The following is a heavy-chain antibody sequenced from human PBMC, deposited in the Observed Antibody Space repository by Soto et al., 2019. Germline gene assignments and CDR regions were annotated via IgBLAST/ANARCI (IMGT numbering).Heavy chain of an antibody. CDR1: GGSFSSYA. V-gene: IGHV1-69*13. CDR3: ARELSAAGRPGMDG. J-gene: IGHJ6*02. CDR2: IIPIVGTG. D-gene: IGHD6-13*01. Sequence: SVKVSCKASGGSFSSYAISRVRQAPGQGLEWMGGIIPIVGTGNYAQNFQGRVTITADESTSTAYMELSSLRSEDTAMYYCARELSAAGRPGMDGWGQGTTVTVSS.